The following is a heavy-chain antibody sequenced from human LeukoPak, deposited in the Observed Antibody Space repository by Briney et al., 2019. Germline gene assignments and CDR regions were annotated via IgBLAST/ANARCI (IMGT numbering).Heavy chain of an antibody. V-gene: IGHV3-7*01. CDR2: IKHDGSEK. CDR3: ARDRGNGIVVVPAAISGVNAFDP. J-gene: IGHJ5*02. D-gene: IGHD2-2*01. CDR1: GFPFDRYW. Sequence: GGSLRLSCAASGFPFDRYWMSWVRLAPGKGLEWVANIKHDGSEKTFVDSVKGRFTISRNNAKNSLYLQMNSLRAEDTAVYYCARDRGNGIVVVPAAISGVNAFDPWGQGTLVTVSS.